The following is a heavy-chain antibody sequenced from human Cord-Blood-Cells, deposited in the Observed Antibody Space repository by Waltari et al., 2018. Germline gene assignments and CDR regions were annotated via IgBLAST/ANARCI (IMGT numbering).Heavy chain of an antibody. J-gene: IGHJ4*02. D-gene: IGHD5-12*01. CDR2: TCYSGNT. CDR1: GGSISSSSYY. V-gene: IGHV4-39*01. CDR3: ACKDGYNDY. Sequence: QLQLQESGPGLVKPSETLSLTCTVSGGSISSSSYYWGWIRQPPGKGLEWVGSTCYSGNTYYTPSLKSRVTISVDTSKNQFSLKLSSVTAADTAVYYCACKDGYNDYWGQGTLVTVSS.